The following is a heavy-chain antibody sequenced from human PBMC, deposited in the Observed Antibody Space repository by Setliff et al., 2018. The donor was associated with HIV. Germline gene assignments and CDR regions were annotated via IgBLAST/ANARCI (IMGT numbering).Heavy chain of an antibody. CDR3: ARGRQIGIEGAGAFDI. Sequence: PSETLSLTCIVSGGSISNYYWWTWVRQPPGKGLEWIGEIYHSGTTDYKPSLKSRVTMSLDQAKKQLSLSLSYVTAADTAVYYCARGRQIGIEGAGAFDIWGPGTVVTVSS. CDR1: GGSISNYYW. D-gene: IGHD1-26*01. J-gene: IGHJ3*02. CDR2: IYHSGTT. V-gene: IGHV4-4*02.